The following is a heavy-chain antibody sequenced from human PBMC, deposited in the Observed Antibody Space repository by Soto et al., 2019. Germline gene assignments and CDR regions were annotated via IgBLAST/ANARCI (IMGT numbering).Heavy chain of an antibody. D-gene: IGHD2-2*01. V-gene: IGHV1-3*01. CDR3: ASARCSTACYLIDY. CDR1: GYTFTSYA. Sequence: ASVKVSCKASGYTFTSYAMHWVRQAPGQRLEWMGWINAGNGNTKYSQKFQGRATISRDNAANTVYLLMNNLRVDDTAVYHCASARCSTACYLIDYWGLGTLVTVSS. J-gene: IGHJ4*02. CDR2: INAGNGNT.